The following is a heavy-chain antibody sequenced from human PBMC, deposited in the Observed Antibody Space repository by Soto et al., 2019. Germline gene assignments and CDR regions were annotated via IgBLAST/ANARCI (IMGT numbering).Heavy chain of an antibody. V-gene: IGHV4-59*01. CDR1: GGSISSYY. D-gene: IGHD2-2*01. CDR3: ARDSLLRPPSSYYYYYMDV. CDR2: IYYSGST. J-gene: IGHJ6*03. Sequence: SETLSLTCTVSGGSISSYYWSWIRQPPGKGLEWIGYIYYSGSTNYNPSLKSRVTISVDTSKNQFSLKLSSVTAADTAVYYCARDSLLRPPSSYYYYYMDVWGKGTTVTVSS.